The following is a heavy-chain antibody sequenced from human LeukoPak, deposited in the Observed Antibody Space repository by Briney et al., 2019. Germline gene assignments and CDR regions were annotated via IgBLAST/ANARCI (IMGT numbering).Heavy chain of an antibody. D-gene: IGHD6-19*01. V-gene: IGHV3-23*01. CDR1: GFTFSSYA. Sequence: GGSLRLSCAASGFTFSSYAMSWVPQAPGKGLEWVSAISDSGGYTYYADSVKGRSTISRDNSKNTLYLQMNSLRVEDTATYYCAKEDPVAVAGVWGQGTLVTVSS. CDR3: AKEDPVAVAGV. CDR2: ISDSGGYT. J-gene: IGHJ4*02.